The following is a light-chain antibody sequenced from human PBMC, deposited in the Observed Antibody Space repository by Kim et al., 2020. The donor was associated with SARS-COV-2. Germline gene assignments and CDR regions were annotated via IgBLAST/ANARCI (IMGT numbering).Light chain of an antibody. V-gene: IGKV3-11*01. CDR1: QSVSSY. Sequence: SPWERATLSCRASQSVSSYLAWYHQKPGQAPRLLIYDASNRATGIPARFSGSGSGTDFTLTISSLEPEDFAVYYCQQRSNWPPWTFGQGTKVDIK. CDR2: DAS. CDR3: QQRSNWPPWT. J-gene: IGKJ1*01.